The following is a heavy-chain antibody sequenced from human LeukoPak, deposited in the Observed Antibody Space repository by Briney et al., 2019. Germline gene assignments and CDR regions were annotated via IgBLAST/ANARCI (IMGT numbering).Heavy chain of an antibody. CDR3: AKGEYSYGYYYFDY. CDR2: LSGDGGST. D-gene: IGHD5-18*01. CDR1: GFTFDDYA. V-gene: IGHV3-43*02. Sequence: GGSLRLSCAASGFTFDDYAMHWVRQARGKGLEGVSLLSGDGGSTYYADSVKGRFTISRDNSKNSLYLQMNSLRTEDTALYYCAKGEYSYGYYYFDYWGQGTLVTVSS. J-gene: IGHJ4*02.